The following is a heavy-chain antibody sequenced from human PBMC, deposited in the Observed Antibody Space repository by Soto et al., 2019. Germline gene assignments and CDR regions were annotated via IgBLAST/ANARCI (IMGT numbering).Heavy chain of an antibody. CDR1: GFTITSSA. V-gene: IGHV3-23*01. D-gene: IGHD1-20*01. CDR3: ATVHNTSRSFDY. J-gene: IGHJ4*02. CDR2: TGIIGLTT. Sequence: EVQLLDSGGGLVQPGESLRLSCAASGFTITSSAMSWVRQAQGKGLEGVPITGIIGLTTNYADSCKGRFTVSRDDSKNTLDLQMSSLRAEDTAVYYCATVHNTSRSFDYWGQGTPVTVSS.